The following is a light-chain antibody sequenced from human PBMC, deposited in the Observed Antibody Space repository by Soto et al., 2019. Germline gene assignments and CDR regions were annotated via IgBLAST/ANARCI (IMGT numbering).Light chain of an antibody. CDR1: SSSKW. V-gene: IGKV1-5*01. J-gene: IGKJ2*01. CDR3: QHTTDFT. CDR2: DVY. Sequence: DIQMTQSPSTLAASVGDTVTMTCRSSSKWLAWYQKKPGKAPKLLIYDVYNLERGVPPRFSGSTSGAESTLSITGLQPDDLGTYYCQHTTDFTFGQGPKVEIK.